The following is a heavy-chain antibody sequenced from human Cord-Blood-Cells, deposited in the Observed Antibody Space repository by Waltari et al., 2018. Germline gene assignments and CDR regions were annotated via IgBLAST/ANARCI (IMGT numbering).Heavy chain of an antibody. V-gene: IGHV3-15*01. CDR1: GFTFSNAW. Sequence: EVQLVESGGGLVKPGGSLRLSCAASGFTFSNAWMSWVRQHPGKGLEWVVLIKRKTNGGTTDNAAPVKGRFTTTRNISKNTRLLQMNIRKTKKTALYSCTLKGFEFNFVSSVYTYWGQGTLVTVS. J-gene: IGHJ4*02. D-gene: IGHD3-22*01. CDR2: IKRKTNGGTT. CDR3: TLKGFEFNFVSSVYTY.